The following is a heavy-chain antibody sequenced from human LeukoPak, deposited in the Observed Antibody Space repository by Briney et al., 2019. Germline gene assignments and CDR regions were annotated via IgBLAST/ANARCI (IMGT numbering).Heavy chain of an antibody. J-gene: IGHJ4*02. CDR2: IYTSGGT. V-gene: IGHV4-4*07. D-gene: IGHD6-13*01. CDR1: GGSIGSYY. CDR3: ARGAVAGYLNAPLDY. Sequence: SETLSLTCTVSGGSIGSYYWSWIRQPAGKGLEWIGRIYTSGGTVYNPSLKSRVTMSVDTSKNQFSLKLSSVTAADTAVYYCARGAVAGYLNAPLDYWGQGTLVTVSS.